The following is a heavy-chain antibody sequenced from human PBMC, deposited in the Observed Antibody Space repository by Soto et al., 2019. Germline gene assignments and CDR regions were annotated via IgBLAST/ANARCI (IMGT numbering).Heavy chain of an antibody. CDR1: GYTFTHYD. Sequence: QVQLVQSGAEVKNPGASVTVSCKASGYTFTHYDINWVRQATGQGLEWMGWTNPNSGNTAYAQKFQGRVTMTRHPSISAAYMELRSLTSDDTAVYYCATYSSGDNYRSDAMDVWGQGTTVTVSS. CDR3: ATYSSGDNYRSDAMDV. J-gene: IGHJ6*02. CDR2: TNPNSGNT. D-gene: IGHD3-22*01. V-gene: IGHV1-8*01.